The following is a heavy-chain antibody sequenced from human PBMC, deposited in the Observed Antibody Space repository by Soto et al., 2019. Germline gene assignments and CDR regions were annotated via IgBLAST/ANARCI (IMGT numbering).Heavy chain of an antibody. CDR1: GFTFSSYA. D-gene: IGHD6-13*01. V-gene: IGHV3-23*01. CDR2: ISGSGGST. Sequence: GGSLILSCAASGFTFSSYAMSWVRQAPGKGLEWVSAISGSGGSTYYADSVKGRFTISRDNSKNTLYLQMNSLRAEDTAVYYCAKDSWIAAAGTLWFDPWGQGTLVTVSS. J-gene: IGHJ5*02. CDR3: AKDSWIAAAGTLWFDP.